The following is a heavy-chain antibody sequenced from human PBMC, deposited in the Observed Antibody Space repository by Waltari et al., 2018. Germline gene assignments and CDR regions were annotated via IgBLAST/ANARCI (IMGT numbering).Heavy chain of an antibody. V-gene: IGHV1-2*04. CDR1: GYTFTGYY. Sequence: QVQLVQSGAEVKKPGASVKVSCKASGYTFTGYYMHWVRQAPGQGLEWMGWINPNSGGTNYAQKFQGWVTMTRDTSIRTAYMELSRRRSDDTAVYYCARGGGIAARPYNWFDPWGQGTLVTVSS. D-gene: IGHD6-6*01. J-gene: IGHJ5*02. CDR3: ARGGGIAARPYNWFDP. CDR2: INPNSGGT.